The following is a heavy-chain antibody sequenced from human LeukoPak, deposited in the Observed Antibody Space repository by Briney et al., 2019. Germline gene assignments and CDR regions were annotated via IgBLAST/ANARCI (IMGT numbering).Heavy chain of an antibody. CDR2: MNHNSGNT. CDR3: ARGRISGYDSRDFDY. V-gene: IGHV1-8*01. Sequence: ASVKDSCKASGYTFTSYDINWVRQATGKGLEWMGWMNHNSGNTGYAQKFQGRVTMTRNTSISTAYMEMSSLRSEDTAVYYCARGRISGYDSRDFDYWGQGTLVTVSS. D-gene: IGHD5-12*01. J-gene: IGHJ4*02. CDR1: GYTFTSYD.